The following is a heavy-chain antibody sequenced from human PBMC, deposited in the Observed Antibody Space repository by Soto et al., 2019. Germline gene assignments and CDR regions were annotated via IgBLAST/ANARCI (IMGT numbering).Heavy chain of an antibody. Sequence: QITLNESGPTVVKPTETLTLTCTFSGFSLTTSGVGVGWVRQSPGKAPEWLAFIYWDDDKRYSTSLKSRLTITKDTSKNPVVLTMANVDPADTATYYCADRVLRAVFGLVTSTAIYFDFWGQGTPVVVSS. CDR1: GFSLTTSGVG. CDR2: IYWDDDK. V-gene: IGHV2-5*02. J-gene: IGHJ4*02. CDR3: ADRVLRAVFGLVTSTAIYFDF. D-gene: IGHD3-3*01.